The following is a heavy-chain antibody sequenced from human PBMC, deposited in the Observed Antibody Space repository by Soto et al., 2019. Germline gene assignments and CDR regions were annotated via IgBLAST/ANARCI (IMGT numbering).Heavy chain of an antibody. Sequence: SGTLSLTCTVSGGSINNYYCSWIRHAAGKGLEWIGRIYSSGTTNYNPSLKSRVTMSVDMSKSQFSLTLRSVTAADTAVYYCVRDIGGSGWFAPWGQGTLVTVSS. J-gene: IGHJ5*02. CDR3: VRDIGGSGWFAP. CDR2: IYSSGTT. D-gene: IGHD2-15*01. CDR1: GGSINNYY. V-gene: IGHV4-4*07.